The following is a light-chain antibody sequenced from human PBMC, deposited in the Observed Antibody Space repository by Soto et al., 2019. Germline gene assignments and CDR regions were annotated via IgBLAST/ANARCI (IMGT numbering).Light chain of an antibody. CDR1: QSISSW. CDR3: QQSFVTPRT. CDR2: KAS. Sequence: DIQMTQSPSILSASVGDRVTITCRASQSISSWLAWYQQKPGKAPNLLIHKASHLESGVPSRFSGSGSGTEFTLTITSLQAEDFATYYCQQSFVTPRTFGQGTKVDI. J-gene: IGKJ1*01. V-gene: IGKV1-5*03.